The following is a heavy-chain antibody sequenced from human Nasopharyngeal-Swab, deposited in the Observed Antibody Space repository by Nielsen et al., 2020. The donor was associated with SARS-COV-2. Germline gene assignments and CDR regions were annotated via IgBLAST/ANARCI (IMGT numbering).Heavy chain of an antibody. CDR1: GFTFSSYW. Sequence: GESLKISCAASGFTFSSYWMSWVRQAPGKGLEWVANIKQDGSEKYYVDSVKGRFTISRDNAKNSLYLQMDNLRAEDTAVYYCARNTPAMFAYRGRGTLVTVSS. V-gene: IGHV3-7*01. J-gene: IGHJ4*02. CDR2: IKQDGSEK. CDR3: ARNTPAMFAY. D-gene: IGHD2-2*02.